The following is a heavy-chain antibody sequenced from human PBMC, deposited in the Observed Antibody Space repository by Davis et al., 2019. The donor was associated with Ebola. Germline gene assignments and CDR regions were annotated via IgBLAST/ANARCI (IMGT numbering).Heavy chain of an antibody. CDR2: INHSGST. D-gene: IGHD2-2*01. CDR1: GFTFSSYG. Sequence: MPGGSLRLSCAASGFTFSSYGMHWVRQPPGKGLEWIGEINHSGSTNYNPSLKSRVTISVDTSKNQFSLKLSSVTAADTAVYYCARRPALYYYYYGMDVWGQGTTVTVSS. CDR3: ARRPALYYYYYGMDV. V-gene: IGHV4-34*01. J-gene: IGHJ6*02.